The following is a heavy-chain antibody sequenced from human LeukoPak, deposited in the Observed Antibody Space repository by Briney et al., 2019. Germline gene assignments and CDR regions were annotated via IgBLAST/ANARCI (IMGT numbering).Heavy chain of an antibody. CDR3: ARVIAVAGTWNWFDP. J-gene: IGHJ5*02. CDR1: GYTFTSYG. Sequence: ASVKVSCKASGYTFTSYGISWVRQAPGQGLEWMGWISAYNGNTNYARKLQGRVTMTTDTSTSTAYMELRSLRSDDTAVYYCARVIAVAGTWNWFDPWGQGTLVTVSS. D-gene: IGHD6-19*01. CDR2: ISAYNGNT. V-gene: IGHV1-18*01.